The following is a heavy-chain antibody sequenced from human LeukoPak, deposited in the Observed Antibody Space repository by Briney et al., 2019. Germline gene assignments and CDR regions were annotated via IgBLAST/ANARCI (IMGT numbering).Heavy chain of an antibody. CDR2: MNPNSGNT. CDR3: ARVEYYDFWSGYYDYYFDY. V-gene: IGHV1-8*01. Sequence: ASVKVSCKASGYTFTSYDINWARQATGQGLEWMGWMNPNSGNTGYAQKFQGRVTMTRNTSISTAYMELSSLRSEDTAVYYCARVEYYDFWSGYYDYYFDYWGQGTLVTVSS. CDR1: GYTFTSYD. J-gene: IGHJ4*02. D-gene: IGHD3-3*01.